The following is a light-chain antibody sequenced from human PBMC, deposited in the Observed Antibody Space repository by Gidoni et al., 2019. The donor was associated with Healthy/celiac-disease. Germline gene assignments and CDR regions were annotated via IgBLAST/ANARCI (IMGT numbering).Light chain of an antibody. J-gene: IGKJ1*01. CDR1: QSVSSSY. V-gene: IGKV3-20*01. Sequence: EIVLTQSPGTLSLSPGERATLSCRASQSVSSSYLAWYQQKPGQAPRLLIYGASRRATGLPDRFSGSGSGTDFTLTISRLEPEDFAVYYCQQYGSSRTFGQGTKVEIK. CDR2: GAS. CDR3: QQYGSSRT.